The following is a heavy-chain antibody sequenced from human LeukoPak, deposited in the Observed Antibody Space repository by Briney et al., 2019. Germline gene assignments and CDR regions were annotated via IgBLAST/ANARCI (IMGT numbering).Heavy chain of an antibody. J-gene: IGHJ4*02. V-gene: IGHV4-38-2*02. D-gene: IGHD3/OR15-3a*01. Sequence: SETLSLTCTVSGYSISSGYYWAWIRQPPGKGLGWIGSLYHGGSTYYNPSLERRVTISADTSKNHFSLRLSSVTAADTAVYYCARMAVGTGMIFYFGFWGQGTVVTVSS. CDR2: LYHGGST. CDR3: ARMAVGTGMIFYFGF. CDR1: GYSISSGYY.